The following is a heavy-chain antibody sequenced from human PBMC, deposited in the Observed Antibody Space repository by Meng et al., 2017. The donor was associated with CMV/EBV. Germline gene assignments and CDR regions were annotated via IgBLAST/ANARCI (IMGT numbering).Heavy chain of an antibody. CDR1: GGSISSYY. V-gene: IGHV4-59*08. CDR2: IYYSGST. CDR3: ARGSRWFDP. Sequence: GSLRLSCTVSGGSISSYYWSWIRQPPGKGLEWIGYIYYSGSTNYNPSLKSRVTISVDTSKNQFSLKLSSVTAADTAVYYCARGSRWFDPWGQGTLVTVSS. J-gene: IGHJ5*02.